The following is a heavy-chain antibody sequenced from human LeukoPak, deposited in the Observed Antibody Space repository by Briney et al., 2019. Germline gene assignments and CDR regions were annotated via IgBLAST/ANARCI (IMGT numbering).Heavy chain of an antibody. J-gene: IGHJ4*02. CDR2: ITTGDGNT. D-gene: IGHD4-17*01. Sequence: GGSLRLSCTASGFTFSSYTMTWVRQAPGKGLKWVSTITTGDGNTYYADSVKGRFTVSRDDSKNTLYLQMNSLRAEDTAVYYCAKHKENYGDSCLDDYWGQGTLVTVSS. CDR1: GFTFSSYT. CDR3: AKHKENYGDSCLDDY. V-gene: IGHV3-23*01.